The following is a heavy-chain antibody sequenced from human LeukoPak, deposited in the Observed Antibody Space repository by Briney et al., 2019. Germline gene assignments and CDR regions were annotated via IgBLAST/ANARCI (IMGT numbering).Heavy chain of an antibody. J-gene: IGHJ4*02. CDR3: ARDRDGYNGGDY. V-gene: IGHV1-18*01. D-gene: IGHD5-24*01. Sequence: ASVKVSCKASGYTFSSYGIIWVRQAPVQGLECMGWIGAFNGNTNSAQKFQGRVTMTTDTSTSTAYMELRSLRSDDTAVYYCARDRDGYNGGDYWGQGTLVTVSS. CDR1: GYTFSSYG. CDR2: IGAFNGNT.